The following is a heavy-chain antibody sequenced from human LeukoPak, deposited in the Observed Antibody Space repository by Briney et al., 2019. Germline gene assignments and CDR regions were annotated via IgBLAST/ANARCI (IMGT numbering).Heavy chain of an antibody. Sequence: GGSLRLSCTVSGFIFSSHWIDWVRQAPGKGLEWVANIKEDGSEKYYVDSVRGRFIISRDNAKNSLYLQMNSLRGEDTAVYYCARGSSFGAYWGQGTLVTVSS. D-gene: IGHD3-16*01. CDR1: GFIFSSHW. V-gene: IGHV3-7*03. J-gene: IGHJ4*02. CDR3: ARGSSFGAY. CDR2: IKEDGSEK.